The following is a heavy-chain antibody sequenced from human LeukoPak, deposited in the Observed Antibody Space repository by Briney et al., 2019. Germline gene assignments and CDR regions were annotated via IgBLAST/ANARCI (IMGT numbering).Heavy chain of an antibody. D-gene: IGHD5-18*01. CDR3: ARALDSYGEFDY. V-gene: IGHV3-21*01. CDR2: ISSSSSYI. CDR1: GFTFSSYS. Sequence: PGGSLRLSCAASGFTFSSYSMNWVRRAPGKGLEWVSSISSSSSYIYYADSVKGRFTISRDNAKNSLYLQMNSLRAEDTAVYYCARALDSYGEFDYWGQGTLVTVSS. J-gene: IGHJ4*02.